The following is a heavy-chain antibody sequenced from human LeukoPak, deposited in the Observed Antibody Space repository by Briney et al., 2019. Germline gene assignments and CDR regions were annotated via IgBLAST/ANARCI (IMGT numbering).Heavy chain of an antibody. J-gene: IGHJ3*02. V-gene: IGHV3-9*02. CDR1: GFTSDDYA. Sequence: PGGSLRLSCAASGFTSDDYAMHWVRQAPGKGLEWVSGISWNSGNIGYVDSVKGRFTISRDNAKNSLYLQMNSLRAEDTAVYYCARDRAFGGVIGAFDIWGQGTMVTVSS. D-gene: IGHD3-16*01. CDR3: ARDRAFGGVIGAFDI. CDR2: ISWNSGNI.